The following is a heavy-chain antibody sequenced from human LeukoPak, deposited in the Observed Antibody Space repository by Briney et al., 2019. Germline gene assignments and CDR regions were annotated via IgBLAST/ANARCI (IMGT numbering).Heavy chain of an antibody. CDR2: IYYSGST. J-gene: IGHJ4*02. CDR1: AGSVSSGSYG. D-gene: IGHD2-15*01. Sequence: SESLSLTCTVSAGSVSSGSYGWSWIRQPPGKGLEWIGYIYYSGSTNYNPSLNRRVSISVDTSKNQFSLKLRSVTAADTAVYYCARVQLGYCSGGSCYASLDYWGQGPLVTVSS. CDR3: ARVQLGYCSGGSCYASLDY. V-gene: IGHV4-61*01.